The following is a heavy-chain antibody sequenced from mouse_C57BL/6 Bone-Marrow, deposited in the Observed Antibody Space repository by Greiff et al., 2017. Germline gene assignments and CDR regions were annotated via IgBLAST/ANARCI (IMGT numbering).Heavy chain of an antibody. D-gene: IGHD1-1*01. CDR2: IYPGDGDT. Sequence: VQLQQSGAELVKPGASVKISCKASGYAFSSYWMNWVKQRPGKGLEWIGQIYPGDGDTNYNGKFKGKATRTADKSSSTAYMQLSSLTSEDSAVYFCATYYYGTQDAMDYWGQGTSVTVSS. J-gene: IGHJ4*01. CDR3: ATYYYGTQDAMDY. CDR1: GYAFSSYW. V-gene: IGHV1-80*01.